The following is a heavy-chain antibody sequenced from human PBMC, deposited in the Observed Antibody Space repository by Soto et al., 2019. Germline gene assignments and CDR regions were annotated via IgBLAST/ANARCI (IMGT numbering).Heavy chain of an antibody. D-gene: IGHD3-3*01. Sequence: SETLSLTCTVSRGPVSSGSYYWSWIRQPPGKGLEWIGYIYYSGSTTYNPSLKSRVTISVDTSKNQFSLKLSSVTAADTAEYYCAREGRYDFWGGYRYYYYGMDVWGQGTTVTVSS. CDR1: RGPVSSGSYY. CDR2: IYYSGST. V-gene: IGHV4-61*01. J-gene: IGHJ6*02. CDR3: AREGRYDFWGGYRYYYYGMDV.